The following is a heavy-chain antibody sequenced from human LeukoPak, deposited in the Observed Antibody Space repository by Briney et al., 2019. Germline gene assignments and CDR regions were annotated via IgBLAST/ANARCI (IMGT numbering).Heavy chain of an antibody. CDR1: GFTLSNYA. CDR3: ARGGVLKSVDY. CDR2: ISDDGSNK. J-gene: IGHJ4*02. V-gene: IGHV3-30*04. Sequence: GRSLRLSCAASGFTLSNYAMHWVRQAPGKGLEWVAVISDDGSNKYYADSVKGRFTISRDNSKNTLYLQMNSLRAEDTAVYYCARGGVLKSVDYWGQGTLVAVSS. D-gene: IGHD3-16*01.